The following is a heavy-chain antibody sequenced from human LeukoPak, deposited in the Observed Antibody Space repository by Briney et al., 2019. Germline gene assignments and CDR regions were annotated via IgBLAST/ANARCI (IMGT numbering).Heavy chain of an antibody. J-gene: IGHJ5*02. CDR1: GYTFTSYG. CDR3: ARKGERYCSGGSCYPYNWFDP. Sequence: GASVKVSCKASGYTFTSYGISWVRQAPGQGLEWMGWISAYNGNTNYAQKLQGRVTMTTDTSTSTAYMELRSLRSDDTAVYYCARKGERYCSGGSCYPYNWFDPWGQGTLVTVSS. D-gene: IGHD2-15*01. V-gene: IGHV1-18*01. CDR2: ISAYNGNT.